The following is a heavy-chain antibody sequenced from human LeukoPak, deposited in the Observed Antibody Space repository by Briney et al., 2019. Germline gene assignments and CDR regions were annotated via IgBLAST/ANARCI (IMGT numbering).Heavy chain of an antibody. Sequence: GESLKISCKGSGYSFTSYWISWVRQMPGKGLEWMGRIDPSDSYTNYSPSFQGHVTISADKSISTAYLQWGSLKASDTAMYYCARHDKSYGSPFDYWGQGTLVTVSS. CDR1: GYSFTSYW. V-gene: IGHV5-10-1*01. CDR3: ARHDKSYGSPFDY. J-gene: IGHJ4*02. CDR2: IDPSDSYT. D-gene: IGHD5-18*01.